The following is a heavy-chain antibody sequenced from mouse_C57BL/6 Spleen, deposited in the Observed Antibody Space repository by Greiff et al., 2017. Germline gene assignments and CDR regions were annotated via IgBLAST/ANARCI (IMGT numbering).Heavy chain of an antibody. CDR2: IDPSDSYP. CDR3: ARATTKGYFDV. CDR1: GYTFTSYW. D-gene: IGHD3-1*01. J-gene: IGHJ1*03. V-gene: IGHV1-69*01. Sequence: VPLQQPGAELVMPGASVKLSCKASGYTFTSYWMHWVKQRPGQGLEWIGEIDPSDSYPNYNQKFKGKSTLTVAKSSSTSYMQLSILTAEDSADYCCARATTKGYFDVWGTGTTVTVSS.